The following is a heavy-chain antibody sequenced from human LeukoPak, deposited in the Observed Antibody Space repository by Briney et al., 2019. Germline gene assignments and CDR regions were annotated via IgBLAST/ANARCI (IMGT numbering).Heavy chain of an antibody. CDR1: GYTFTGYY. D-gene: IGHD3-22*01. Sequence: GASVKVSCKASGYTFTGYYMHWVRQAPGQGLEWMGWINPNSGGTNYAQKFQGRVTMTRDTSISTAYMELSRLRSDDTAVYYCARDLYYYDSSGYSPGYYFDYWGQGTLVTVSS. V-gene: IGHV1-2*02. CDR3: ARDLYYYDSSGYSPGYYFDY. CDR2: INPNSGGT. J-gene: IGHJ4*02.